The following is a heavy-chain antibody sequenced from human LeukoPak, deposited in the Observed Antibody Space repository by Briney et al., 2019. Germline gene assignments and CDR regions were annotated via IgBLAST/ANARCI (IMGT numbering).Heavy chain of an antibody. CDR1: GGSISSGGYY. Sequence: SETLSLTCTVSGGSISSGGYYWTWIRQHPGKGLEWIGYIHYSGSTNYNPSLKSRVTISVDTSKNQFSLKLSSVTAADTAVYYCARVSLVGANFDYWGQGTLVTVSS. CDR2: IHYSGST. V-gene: IGHV4-61*08. D-gene: IGHD1-26*01. J-gene: IGHJ4*02. CDR3: ARVSLVGANFDY.